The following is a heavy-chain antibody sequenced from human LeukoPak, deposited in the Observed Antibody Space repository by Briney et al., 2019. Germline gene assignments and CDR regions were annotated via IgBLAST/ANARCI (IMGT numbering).Heavy chain of an antibody. D-gene: IGHD3-22*01. V-gene: IGHV3-30*04. CDR3: ARSRWYDSSGYYYFDY. J-gene: IGHJ4*02. Sequence: GRSLRLSCAASGFTFSSYAMHWVRQAPGKGLEWVAVISYDGSYKSYADSVKGRFTISRDNSKNTLYVQMNSLRAEDTAVYYCARSRWYDSSGYYYFDYWGQGTLVTVSS. CDR2: ISYDGSYK. CDR1: GFTFSSYA.